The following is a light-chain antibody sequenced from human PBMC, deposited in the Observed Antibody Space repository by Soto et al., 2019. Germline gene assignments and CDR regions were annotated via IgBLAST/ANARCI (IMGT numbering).Light chain of an antibody. CDR3: QQYHGYRWT. V-gene: IGKV1-5*03. Sequence: PACVAASVGCIFTITCRASQSISRWLDWYQKKKGKAPKILIYKASSLESRVPSTLSGSGYGTELNLTITRIQTDDFEPYYCQQYHGYRWTFPQGTKVDIK. J-gene: IGKJ1*01. CDR2: KAS. CDR1: QSISRW.